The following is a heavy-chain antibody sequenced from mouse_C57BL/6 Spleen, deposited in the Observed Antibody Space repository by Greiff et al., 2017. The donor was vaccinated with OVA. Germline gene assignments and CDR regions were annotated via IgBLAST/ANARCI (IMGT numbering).Heavy chain of an antibody. J-gene: IGHJ4*01. CDR1: GFTFSDYG. D-gene: IGHD2-4*01. CDR2: ISSGSSTI. Sequence: EVKLVESGGGLVKPGGSLKLSCAASGFTFSDYGMHWVRQAPEKGLEWVAYISSGSSTIYYADTVKGRFTISRDNAKNTLFLQMTSLRSEDTAMYYCARHDSYYAMDYWGQGTSVTVSS. CDR3: ARHDSYYAMDY. V-gene: IGHV5-17*01.